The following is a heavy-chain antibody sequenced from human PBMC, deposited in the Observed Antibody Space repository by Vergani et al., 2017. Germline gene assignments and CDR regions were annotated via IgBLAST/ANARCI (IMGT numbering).Heavy chain of an antibody. D-gene: IGHD3-3*01. V-gene: IGHV3-30*18. CDR1: GFTFSSYD. CDR2: ISYDGSNK. J-gene: IGHJ6*03. CDR3: AKDGHLRFLERGYYYYYMDV. Sequence: QVQLVESGGGVVQPGRSLRLSCAASGFTFSSYDMHWVRQAPGKGLEWVAVISYDGSNKYYADSVKGRFTISRDNSKNTLSLQMNSLRAEDTAVYYCAKDGHLRFLERGYYYYYMDVWGKGTTVTVSS.